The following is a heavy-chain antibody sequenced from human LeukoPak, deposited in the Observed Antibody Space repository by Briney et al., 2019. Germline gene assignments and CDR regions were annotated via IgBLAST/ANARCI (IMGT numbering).Heavy chain of an antibody. D-gene: IGHD4-23*01. Sequence: ASAKVSCKASGYTFTSYDINWVRQATGQGLEWMGWMNPNSGNTGYAQKFQGRVTMTRNTSISTAYMELSSLRSEDTAVYYCARRGDGGRSFDYWGQGTLVTVSS. CDR2: MNPNSGNT. CDR3: ARRGDGGRSFDY. V-gene: IGHV1-8*01. J-gene: IGHJ4*02. CDR1: GYTFTSYD.